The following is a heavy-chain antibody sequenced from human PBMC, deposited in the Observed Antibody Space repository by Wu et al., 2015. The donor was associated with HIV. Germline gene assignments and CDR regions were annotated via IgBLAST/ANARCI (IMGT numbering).Heavy chain of an antibody. V-gene: IGHV1-69*14. Sequence: QVQLVQSGAEVKKPGSSVKVSCKASGGTFSSYAVSWVRQAPGQGLEWMGGIIPIFGTANYAQKFQGRVTMTEDTSTDTAYMELSSLRSEDTAVYYCAGYGSGSYSGFDYWGQGTLVTVSS. CDR2: IIPIFGTA. D-gene: IGHD3-10*01. CDR1: GGTFSSYA. CDR3: AGYGSGSYSGFDY. J-gene: IGHJ4*02.